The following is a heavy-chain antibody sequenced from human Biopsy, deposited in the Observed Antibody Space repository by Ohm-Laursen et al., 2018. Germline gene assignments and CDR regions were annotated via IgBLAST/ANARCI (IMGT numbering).Heavy chain of an antibody. J-gene: IGHJ5*02. CDR2: ISYTGGI. CDR1: GGSISGYH. CDR3: ARHPTGFWFDP. Sequence: PSDTLSLTCTVSGGSISGYHWSWIRKSPGKGLEWLAYISYTGGITSNPSLNGRATMSLDTSKNQFPLRLIYVTAADTALYFCARHPTGFWFDPWGHGTLVTVSS. V-gene: IGHV4-59*08.